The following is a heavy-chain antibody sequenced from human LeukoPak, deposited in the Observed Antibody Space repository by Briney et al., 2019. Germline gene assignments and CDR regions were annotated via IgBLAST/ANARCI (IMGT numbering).Heavy chain of an antibody. Sequence: GRSLRLSCAASGFTFSRYGMHWVRQAPGKGLEGVAVISYDERNKYYADSVKGRITISRDNSKNTLYLQMNSLRPEDTAVYYCAKGGRVLRYFDWLDYWGQGTLVTVSS. CDR3: AKGGRVLRYFDWLDY. CDR2: ISYDERNK. V-gene: IGHV3-30*18. J-gene: IGHJ4*02. D-gene: IGHD3-9*01. CDR1: GFTFSRYG.